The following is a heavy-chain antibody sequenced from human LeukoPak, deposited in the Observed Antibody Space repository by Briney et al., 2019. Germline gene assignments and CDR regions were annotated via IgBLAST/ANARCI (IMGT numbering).Heavy chain of an antibody. CDR2: ISSIKSYT. V-gene: IGHV3-21*01. J-gene: IGHJ4*02. CDR1: GFTFSSYS. Sequence: PGGSLRLSCAASGFTFSSYSMHWVRQAPGKGLEWVSYISSIKSYTYYADSVKGRFTISRDNAKNSLYLQMNSLRADDTAVYYCASPETGSGWYSNFDYWGQGTLVTVSS. CDR3: ASPETGSGWYSNFDY. D-gene: IGHD6-19*01.